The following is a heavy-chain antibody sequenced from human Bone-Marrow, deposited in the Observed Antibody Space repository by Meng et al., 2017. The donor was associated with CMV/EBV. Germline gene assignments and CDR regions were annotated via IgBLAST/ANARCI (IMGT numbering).Heavy chain of an antibody. J-gene: IGHJ4*02. CDR2: ISGSAYTR. V-gene: IGHV3-48*04. Sequence: GESLKISCAASGLTVSSNFMTWVRQAPGKGLEWVAYISGSAYTRLYSDSVKGRFTISRDNAKTLVHLQMNSLRAEDTATYYCAAGGGFDFWGQGALVTVSS. D-gene: IGHD3-16*01. CDR1: GLTVSSNF. CDR3: AAGGGFDF.